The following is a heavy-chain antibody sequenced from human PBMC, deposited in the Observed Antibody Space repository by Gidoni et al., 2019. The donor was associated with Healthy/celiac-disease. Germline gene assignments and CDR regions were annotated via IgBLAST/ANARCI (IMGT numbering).Heavy chain of an antibody. Sequence: QVQLVESGGGVVQPGRSLRLSCAASGFTFSSYGMHWVRQAPGKGLEWVAVISYDGSNKYYADSVKGRFTISRDNSKNTLYLQMNSLRAEDTAVYYCARGHSSGWYLGGWFDPWGQGTLVTVSS. D-gene: IGHD6-19*01. J-gene: IGHJ5*02. CDR2: ISYDGSNK. CDR1: GFTFSSYG. V-gene: IGHV3-30*03. CDR3: ARGHSSGWYLGGWFDP.